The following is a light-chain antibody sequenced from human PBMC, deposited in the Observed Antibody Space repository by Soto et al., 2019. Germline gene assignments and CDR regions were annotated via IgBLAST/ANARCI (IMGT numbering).Light chain of an antibody. Sequence: QSALSQPPSASGSPGQSVTISCTGTSNDVGGNNFASWYQQYPGKAPKLMIYEVTKRPSGVPDRFSGSKSGNTASLTVSGLQAEDEADYYCSSYGGNNNVLFGGGTKLTVL. J-gene: IGLJ2*01. CDR3: SSYGGNNNVL. V-gene: IGLV2-8*01. CDR1: SNDVGGNNF. CDR2: EVT.